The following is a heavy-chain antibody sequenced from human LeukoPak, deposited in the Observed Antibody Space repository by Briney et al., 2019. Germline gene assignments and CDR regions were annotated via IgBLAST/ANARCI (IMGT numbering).Heavy chain of an antibody. J-gene: IGHJ5*02. Sequence: ASVKVSCKASGYTFTSYDINWVRQPTGQGLEGMGGMNPNSGNTGYAQKFQGRVTITRNTSISTAYMELSRLRSEDTSVYYCARAAGIAPRNNWFDPWGQGTLVTVSS. CDR3: ARAAGIAPRNNWFDP. D-gene: IGHD6-13*01. V-gene: IGHV1-8*03. CDR2: MNPNSGNT. CDR1: GYTFTSYD.